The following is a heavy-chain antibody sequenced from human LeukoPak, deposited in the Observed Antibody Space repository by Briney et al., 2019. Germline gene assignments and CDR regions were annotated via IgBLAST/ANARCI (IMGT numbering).Heavy chain of an antibody. CDR1: GFSFPNYW. Sequence: PGESLKISCKGSGFSFPNYWIGWVRQPPGKRLEWMGIIYPGDSDTRYSPSFQGQVTISADKSISTAYLQWSSLKASDTAMYYCARRFGARGESADFDYWGQGTLVTVSS. J-gene: IGHJ4*02. CDR2: IYPGDSDT. D-gene: IGHD3-10*01. V-gene: IGHV5-51*01. CDR3: ARRFGARGESADFDY.